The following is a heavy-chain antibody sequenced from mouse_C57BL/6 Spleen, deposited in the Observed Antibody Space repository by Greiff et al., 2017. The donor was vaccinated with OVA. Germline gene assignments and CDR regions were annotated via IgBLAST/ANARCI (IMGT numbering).Heavy chain of an antibody. V-gene: IGHV5-4*01. CDR3: ARERKGYAMDY. Sequence: EVKLVESGGGLVKPGGSLKLSCAASGFTFSSSAMSWVRQTPEKRLEWVATISDGGSYIYYPDNVKGRFTISSDNAKNNLYLQMSHLKSEDTAMNYCARERKGYAMDYWGQGTSVTVSS. CDR1: GFTFSSSA. CDR2: ISDGGSYI. J-gene: IGHJ4*01.